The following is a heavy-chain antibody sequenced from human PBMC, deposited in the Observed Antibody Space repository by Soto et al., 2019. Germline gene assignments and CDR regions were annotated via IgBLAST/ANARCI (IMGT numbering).Heavy chain of an antibody. CDR2: IYHSGST. CDR3: ARIDSGITGGSQAGNYFDY. J-gene: IGHJ4*02. CDR1: SGSISSSNW. V-gene: IGHV4-4*02. D-gene: IGHD1-20*01. Sequence: SETLSLTCAVSSGSISSSNWWSWVRQPPGKGLEWIGEIYHSGSTNYNPSLKSRVTISVDKSKNQFSLKLSSVTAADTAVYYCARIDSGITGGSQAGNYFDYWGQGTLVTVSS.